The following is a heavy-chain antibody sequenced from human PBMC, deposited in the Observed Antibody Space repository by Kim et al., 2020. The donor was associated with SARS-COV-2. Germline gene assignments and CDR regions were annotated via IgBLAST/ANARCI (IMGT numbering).Heavy chain of an antibody. CDR2: ISADGRAT. CDR3: ARRPPRAVAGTYYYYGMDV. J-gene: IGHJ6*02. V-gene: IGHV3-23*01. Sequence: GGSLRLSCAASGFTFSTYAMNWVRQAPGKGLEWVSQISADGRATHYADSVKGRFTISRDNSKGTLYLQMNSLRAEDTAVYYCARRPPRAVAGTYYYYGMDVWGQGTTVTVSS. CDR1: GFTFSTYA. D-gene: IGHD6-19*01.